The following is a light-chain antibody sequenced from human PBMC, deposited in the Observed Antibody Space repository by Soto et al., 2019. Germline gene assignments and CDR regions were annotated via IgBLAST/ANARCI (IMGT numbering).Light chain of an antibody. CDR1: QSISSSY. CDR3: QQYVSSLYT. CDR2: GAS. V-gene: IGKV3-20*01. Sequence: EIVLTQSPGTLSLSPGERATLSCRASQSISSSYLAWYQQKPGQAPRLLIYGASSRATGIPDRFSGSGSGTDFTLTVSRLEPEDFAVYYCQQYVSSLYTFGQGTKLAIK. J-gene: IGKJ2*01.